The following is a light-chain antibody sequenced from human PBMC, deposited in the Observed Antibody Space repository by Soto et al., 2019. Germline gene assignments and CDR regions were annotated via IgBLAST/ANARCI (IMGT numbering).Light chain of an antibody. J-gene: IGKJ1*01. CDR2: AAY. CDR1: QRICPY. Sequence: IQMTPSPSSLSASEGGTVTITCRASQRICPYVHWYQQKPGYPPKLCICAAYKWADGVPSRFGGSGSGTDFTLSVSSLQPEDFATYYCQQSCRLPVWTFCQGTIVDVK. CDR3: QQSCRLPVWT. V-gene: IGKV1-39*01.